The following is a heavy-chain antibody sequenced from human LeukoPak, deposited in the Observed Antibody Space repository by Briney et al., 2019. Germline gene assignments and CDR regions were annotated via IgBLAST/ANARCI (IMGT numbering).Heavy chain of an antibody. CDR1: GFTFSSYS. D-gene: IGHD6-19*01. CDR3: ARDLSPVAVAGTGGFDY. CDR2: ISSRSSYI. J-gene: IGHJ4*02. V-gene: IGHV3-21*01. Sequence: NPGGSLRLSCAASGFTFSSYSMNWVRQAPGKGLEWVSSISSRSSYIYYADSVKGRFTISRDNAKNSLYLQMNSLRAEDTAVYYCARDLSPVAVAGTGGFDYWGQGTLVTVSS.